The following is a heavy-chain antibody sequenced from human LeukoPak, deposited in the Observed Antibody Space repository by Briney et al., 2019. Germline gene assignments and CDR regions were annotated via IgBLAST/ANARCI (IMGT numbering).Heavy chain of an antibody. Sequence: GGSLRLSCAASGFTFRSYAMSWVRQAPGKGLEWVSAISGSGGSTYYADSVKGRFTISRDNSKNTLYLQMNSLRAEDTAVYYCAKHNIGWGFFDLWGRGTQVTVSS. V-gene: IGHV3-23*01. CDR2: ISGSGGST. CDR1: GFTFRSYA. D-gene: IGHD6-19*01. J-gene: IGHJ2*01. CDR3: AKHNIGWGFFDL.